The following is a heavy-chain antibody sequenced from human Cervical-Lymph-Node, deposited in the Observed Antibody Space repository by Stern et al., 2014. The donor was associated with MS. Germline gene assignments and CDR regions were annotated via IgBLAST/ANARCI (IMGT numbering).Heavy chain of an antibody. V-gene: IGHV3-30*01. D-gene: IGHD3-10*01. J-gene: IGHJ3*01. CDR1: GFSFSNYA. CDR3: ARDRGIDDAFDL. Sequence: VQLVESGGGVVQPGRSLRLSCAASGFSFSNYAVHWVRQAPGKGLEWVAVASYDGSKYSADAVKGRFTVSRDNSKNALYLQMNSLRTEDTAVYYCARDRGIDDAFDLWGQGTMVTVSA. CDR2: ASYDGSK.